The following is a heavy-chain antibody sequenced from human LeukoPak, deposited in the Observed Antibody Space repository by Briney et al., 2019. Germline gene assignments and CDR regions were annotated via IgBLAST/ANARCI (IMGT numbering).Heavy chain of an antibody. V-gene: IGHV4-30-4*08. D-gene: IGHD2-2*01. Sequence: PSETLSLTCTVSGYSISSGDYYWSWIRQPPGKGLEWIGYIYYSGSTYYNPSLKSRVTISVDTSKNQFSLKLSSVTAADTAVYYCARELVDCSSTSCPRYYYYYMDVWGKGTTVTVSS. CDR1: GYSISSGDYY. J-gene: IGHJ6*03. CDR2: IYYSGST. CDR3: ARELVDCSSTSCPRYYYYYMDV.